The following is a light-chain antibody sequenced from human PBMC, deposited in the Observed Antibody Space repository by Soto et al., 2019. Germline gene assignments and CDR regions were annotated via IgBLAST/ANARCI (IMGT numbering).Light chain of an antibody. CDR1: QSVSSY. CDR2: DAS. J-gene: IGKJ4*01. V-gene: IGKV3-11*01. Sequence: EIVLTQSPATLSLSPGERATLSCRASQSVSSYLAWHQQKPGQAPRLLIYDASNRATGIPARFSGSGSGTDFTLTISSLEPEDFAVYYCQQRSVWPPLTFGGGTKVDIK. CDR3: QQRSVWPPLT.